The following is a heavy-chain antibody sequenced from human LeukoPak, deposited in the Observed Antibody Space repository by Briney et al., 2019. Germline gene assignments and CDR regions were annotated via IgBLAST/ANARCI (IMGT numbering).Heavy chain of an antibody. CDR2: IYYSGST. Sequence: SETLSLTCTVSGGSINSGGYYWSWIRQPPGKGLEWIGYIYYSGSTNYNPSLKSRVTISVDTSKNQFSLKLSSVIAADTAVYYCARTRYNWNDGYWFDPWGQGTLVTVSS. D-gene: IGHD1-20*01. CDR1: GGSINSGGYY. CDR3: ARTRYNWNDGYWFDP. J-gene: IGHJ5*02. V-gene: IGHV4-61*08.